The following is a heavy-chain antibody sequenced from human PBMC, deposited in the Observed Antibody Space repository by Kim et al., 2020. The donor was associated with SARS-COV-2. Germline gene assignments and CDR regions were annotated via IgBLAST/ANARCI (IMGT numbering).Heavy chain of an antibody. V-gene: IGHV4-39*01. CDR2: IYYSGST. CDR3: ARLRVDTAMVTEVFDY. J-gene: IGHJ4*02. Sequence: SETLSLTCTVSGGSISSSSYYWGWIRQPPGKGLEWIGSIYYSGSTYYNPSLKSRVTISVDTSKNQFSLKLSSVTAADTAVYYCARLRVDTAMVTEVFDYWGQGTLVTVSS. CDR1: GGSISSSSYY. D-gene: IGHD5-18*01.